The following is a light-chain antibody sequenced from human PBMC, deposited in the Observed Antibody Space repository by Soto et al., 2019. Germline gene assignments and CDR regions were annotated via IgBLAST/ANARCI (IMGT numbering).Light chain of an antibody. CDR2: AAS. Sequence: DIQLTQSPSFLSASVGDRVTITCRASQGISSYLACYQQKPGKAPKLLIYAASTLQSGVPSRFSGSGSGTEFTRTISSLQPEDFATYYCQQLNSYPLTFGGGTKVDIK. CDR3: QQLNSYPLT. V-gene: IGKV1-9*01. CDR1: QGISSY. J-gene: IGKJ4*01.